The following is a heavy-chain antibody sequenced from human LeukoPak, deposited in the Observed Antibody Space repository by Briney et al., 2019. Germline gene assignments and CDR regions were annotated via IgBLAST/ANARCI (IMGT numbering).Heavy chain of an antibody. CDR1: GGTFSSYA. J-gene: IGHJ4*02. D-gene: IGHD6-13*01. CDR2: IIPIFGTA. CDR3: ARVEVAAAGPSWPPIDY. Sequence: SVKVSCKASGGTFSSYAISWVRQAPGQGLEWMGRIIPIFGTANYAQKFQGRVTITTGESTSTAYMELSSLRSEDTAVYYCARVEVAAAGPSWPPIDYWGQGTLVTVSS. V-gene: IGHV1-69*05.